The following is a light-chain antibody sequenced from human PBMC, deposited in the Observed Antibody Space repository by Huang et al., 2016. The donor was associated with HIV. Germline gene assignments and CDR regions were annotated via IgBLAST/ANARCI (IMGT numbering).Light chain of an antibody. CDR3: QQGYSTPYT. CDR2: TAA. J-gene: IGKJ2*01. CDR1: QSISSY. Sequence: DIQMTQSPSSLSAYVGDRVTITCRASQSISSYLNWYQQTPGKAPKLLIYTAASLQSGVPSRFIGSGSGTDFTLTISSLQPEDFATYYCQQGYSTPYTFGQGTKLEIK. V-gene: IGKV1-39*01.